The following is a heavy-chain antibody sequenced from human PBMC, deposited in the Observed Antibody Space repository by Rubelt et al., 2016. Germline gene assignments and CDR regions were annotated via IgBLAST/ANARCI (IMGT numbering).Heavy chain of an antibody. J-gene: IGHJ5*02. D-gene: IGHD3-9*01. V-gene: IGHV1-8*01. Sequence: ATGQGLEWMGWMNPNSGNTGYAQKFQGRVTMTRNTSISTAYMELSSLRSEDTAVYYCARGYYDILNWFDPWGQGTLVTVSS. CDR2: MNPNSGNT. CDR3: ARGYYDILNWFDP.